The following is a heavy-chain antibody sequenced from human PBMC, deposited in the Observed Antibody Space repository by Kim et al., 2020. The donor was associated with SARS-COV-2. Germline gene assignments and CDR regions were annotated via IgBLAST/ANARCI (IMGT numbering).Heavy chain of an antibody. CDR1: GYTFTSYG. V-gene: IGHV1-18*04. J-gene: IGHJ5*02. CDR2: ISAYNGNT. CDR3: ARDAPHCSGGSCYWNNWFEP. Sequence: ASVKVSCKASGYTFTSYGISWVRQAPGQGLEWMGWISAYNGNTNYAQKLQGRVTMTTDTSTSTAYMELRSLRSDDTAVYYCARDAPHCSGGSCYWNNWFEPWGQGTLVTVSS. D-gene: IGHD2-15*01.